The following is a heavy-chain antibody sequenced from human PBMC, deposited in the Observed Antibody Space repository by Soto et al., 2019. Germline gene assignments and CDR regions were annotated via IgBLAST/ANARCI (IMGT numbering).Heavy chain of an antibody. CDR2: IYYSGST. CDR3: ARRYGYSFDY. Sequence: SETLSLTCTVSGGSISSYYWSWIRQPTGKGLEWIGYIYYSGSTNYNPSLKSRVTISVDTSKNRFSLKLSSVTAADTAVYYCARRYGYSFDYWGQGTLVTVSS. J-gene: IGHJ4*02. CDR1: GGSISSYY. D-gene: IGHD1-1*01. V-gene: IGHV4-59*08.